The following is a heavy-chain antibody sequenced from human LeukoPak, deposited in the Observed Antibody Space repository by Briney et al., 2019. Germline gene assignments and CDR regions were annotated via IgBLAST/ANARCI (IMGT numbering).Heavy chain of an antibody. J-gene: IGHJ6*03. CDR2: IIPMFGTA. CDR1: GYIFSSYA. V-gene: IGHV1-69*06. Sequence: SVKVSCKASGYIFSSYAISWVRQAPGQGLEWMGGIIPMFGTANYAQKFQGRLTITADKSTNTGYMELSSLRSEDTAVYYCAREVAPTYYYYMDVWGKGTTVTISS. CDR3: AREVAPTYYYYMDV.